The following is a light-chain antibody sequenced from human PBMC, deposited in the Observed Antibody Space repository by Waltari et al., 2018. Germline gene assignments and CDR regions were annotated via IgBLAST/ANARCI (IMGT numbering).Light chain of an antibody. CDR2: KYD. V-gene: IGLV1-47*01. J-gene: IGLJ3*02. CDR1: TSNIGSHY. CDR3: TAWDDNLSVV. Sequence: QSVLTPPPSASGPPGQRVTISCFGSTSNIGSHYVSWYQHIPGTTPKLLIHKYDQRPSGVPDRFSGSVSGTSASLAISGLRSEDEADYYCTAWDDNLSVVFGGGTKLTVL.